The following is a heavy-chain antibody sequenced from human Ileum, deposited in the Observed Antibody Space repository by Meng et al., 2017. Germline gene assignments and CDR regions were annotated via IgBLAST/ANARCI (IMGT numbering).Heavy chain of an antibody. D-gene: IGHD3-3*01. V-gene: IGHV3-72*01. J-gene: IGHJ4*02. Sequence: EGQLVDAWGGMGQPVGSRRLSCAASGFTFSDQYMDWVRQAPGTGLELVARVRNKENGYSTGNAASVEGRFTISRDDSKNSLYLQMNSLTTEDTAVYYCARGDFRVNWGQGTLVTVSS. CDR1: GFTFSDQY. CDR3: ARGDFRVN. CDR2: VRNKENGYST.